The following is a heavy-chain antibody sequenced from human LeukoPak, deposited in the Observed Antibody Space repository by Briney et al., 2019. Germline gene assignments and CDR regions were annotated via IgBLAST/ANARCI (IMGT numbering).Heavy chain of an antibody. CDR3: ARGLCYDFWSGPLQY. J-gene: IGHJ4*02. Sequence: ASVKVSCKASGYTFTGYYMHWVRQAPGQGLEWMGWINPNSGGTNYAQKFQGRVTMTRDTSISTAYMELSRLRSDDTAVYYCARGLCYDFWSGPLQYWGQGTLVTVSS. D-gene: IGHD3-3*01. CDR1: GYTFTGYY. CDR2: INPNSGGT. V-gene: IGHV1-2*02.